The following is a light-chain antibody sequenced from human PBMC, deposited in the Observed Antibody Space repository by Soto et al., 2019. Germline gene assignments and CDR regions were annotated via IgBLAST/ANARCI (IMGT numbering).Light chain of an antibody. CDR3: QQRSDWPPS. J-gene: IGKJ4*01. CDR1: QSVSKY. CDR2: DAS. V-gene: IGKV3-11*01. Sequence: ETVLTQSPPTLSLSPGEGATLSCRASQSVSKYLAWYQHKPGQAPRLLIYDASNRATGIPARFSGSGSGTDFTLTISSLEPEDFAVYDCQQRSDWPPSFGGGTKVEIK.